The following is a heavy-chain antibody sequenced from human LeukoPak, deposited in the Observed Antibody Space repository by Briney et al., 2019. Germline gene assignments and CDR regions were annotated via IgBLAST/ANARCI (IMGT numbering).Heavy chain of an antibody. D-gene: IGHD2/OR15-2a*01. CDR1: GGSISSYY. V-gene: IGHV4-59*01. J-gene: IGHJ3*02. CDR2: IYYSGST. Sequence: SETLSLTCTVSGGSISSYYWSWIRQPPGKGLKWIGYIYYSGSTNYNPSLKSRVTISVDTSKNQFSLKLTSVTAADTGVYYCARVGFYARAFDIWGQGTMITVSS. CDR3: ARVGFYARAFDI.